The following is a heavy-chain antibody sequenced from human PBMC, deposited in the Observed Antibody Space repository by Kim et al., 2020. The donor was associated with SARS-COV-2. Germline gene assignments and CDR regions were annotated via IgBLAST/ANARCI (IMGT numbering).Heavy chain of an antibody. Sequence: SETLSLTCAVYGGSFSGYYWSWIRQPPGKGLEWIGEINHSGSTNYNPSLKSRVTISVDTSKNQFSLKLSSVTAADTAVYYCARGVITMIVVVISPTYYFDYWGQGTLVTVSS. CDR3: ARGVITMIVVVISPTYYFDY. V-gene: IGHV4-34*01. D-gene: IGHD3-22*01. J-gene: IGHJ4*02. CDR1: GGSFSGYY. CDR2: INHSGST.